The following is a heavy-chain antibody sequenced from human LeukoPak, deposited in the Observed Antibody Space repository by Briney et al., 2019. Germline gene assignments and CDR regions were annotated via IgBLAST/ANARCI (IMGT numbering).Heavy chain of an antibody. CDR2: INPNSGGT. J-gene: IGHJ6*02. CDR1: GYTFTGYY. CDR3: ARVEYDSGGYYYYYYGMDV. D-gene: IGHD3-22*01. V-gene: IGHV1-2*02. Sequence: ASVKVSCKASGYTFTGYYMHWVRQAPGQGLEWMGWINPNSGGTNYAQKFQGRVTMTRDTSISTAYMELSRLRSDDTAVYYCARVEYDSGGYYYYYYGMDVWGQGTTVTVSS.